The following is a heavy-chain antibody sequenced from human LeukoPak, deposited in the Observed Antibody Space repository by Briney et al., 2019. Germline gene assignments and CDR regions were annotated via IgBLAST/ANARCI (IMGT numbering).Heavy chain of an antibody. CDR2: IYHSGST. Sequence: SETLSLTCAVSGGSISSSNWWSWVRQPPGKGLEWIGEIYHSGSTNYNPSLKSRVTISVDESKNQFSLKLSSVTAADTAVYYCAREARYCSSTSCSPYNWFDPWGQGTLVTVSS. CDR1: GGSISSSNW. CDR3: AREARYCSSTSCSPYNWFDP. J-gene: IGHJ5*02. V-gene: IGHV4-4*02. D-gene: IGHD2-2*01.